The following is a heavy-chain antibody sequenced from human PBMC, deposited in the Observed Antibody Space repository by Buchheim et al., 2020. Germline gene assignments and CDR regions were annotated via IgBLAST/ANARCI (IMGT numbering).Heavy chain of an antibody. J-gene: IGHJ6*03. V-gene: IGHV3-23*01. CDR1: GFTFSSYA. Sequence: EVQLLESGGGLVQPGGSLRLSCAASGFTFSSYAMSWVRQAPGKGLEWVSAISGSGGSTYYADSVKGRFTISRDNSKNTLYLQMNSLRAEDTAVYYCAKCFGDGSSDYYYYYYYMDVWGKGTT. CDR2: ISGSGGST. CDR3: AKCFGDGSSDYYYYYYYMDV. D-gene: IGHD5-12*01.